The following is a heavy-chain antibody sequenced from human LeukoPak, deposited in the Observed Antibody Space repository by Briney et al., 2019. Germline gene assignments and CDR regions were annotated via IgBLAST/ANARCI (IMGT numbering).Heavy chain of an antibody. Sequence: PSETLSLTCTVSGGSISNYYWSWIRQPAGKGLEWIGRIYTSGSANYNPSLKSRVTMSVDTSKNQFSLNLSSVTAADTAVYYCARLYYDSSGYYQICYFDYWGQGTLVTVSS. CDR1: GGSISNYY. CDR3: ARLYYDSSGYYQICYFDY. V-gene: IGHV4-4*07. J-gene: IGHJ4*02. D-gene: IGHD3-22*01. CDR2: IYTSGSA.